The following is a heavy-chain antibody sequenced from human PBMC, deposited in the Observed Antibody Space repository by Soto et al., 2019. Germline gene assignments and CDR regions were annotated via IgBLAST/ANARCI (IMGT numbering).Heavy chain of an antibody. D-gene: IGHD6-13*01. V-gene: IGHV1-18*01. Sequence: QVQLVQSGAEVKKPGASVKVSCKASGYTFTSYGISWVRQAPGQGLEWMGWISAYNGNTNYAQKLQGRVTMTTDTXTXXAYMELRSLRSDDTAVYYCARDTVIAAAGTREFDYWGQGTLVTVSS. CDR1: GYTFTSYG. CDR2: ISAYNGNT. CDR3: ARDTVIAAAGTREFDY. J-gene: IGHJ4*02.